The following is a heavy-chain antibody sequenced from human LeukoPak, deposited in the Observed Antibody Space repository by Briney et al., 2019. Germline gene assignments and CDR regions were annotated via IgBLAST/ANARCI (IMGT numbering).Heavy chain of an antibody. CDR1: GFSFSNYG. Sequence: GGSLRLSCAASGFSFSNYGMSWVRQAPGKGLEWVSSISSGGDNTYYADSVRGRFTISRDNSKNTLYLQLNSLRAEDTAVYYCAKSHRGHCSTTTCDDEGDYWGQGTLVAVSS. V-gene: IGHV3-23*01. CDR3: AKSHRGHCSTTTCDDEGDY. D-gene: IGHD2-2*01. J-gene: IGHJ4*02. CDR2: ISSGGDNT.